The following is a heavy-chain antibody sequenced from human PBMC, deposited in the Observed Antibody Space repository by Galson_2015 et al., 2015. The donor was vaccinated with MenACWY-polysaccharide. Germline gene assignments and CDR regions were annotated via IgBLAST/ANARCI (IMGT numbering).Heavy chain of an antibody. CDR1: GFTFSTYA. D-gene: IGHD2-21*02. CDR3: AKDDIGDRGVFDY. J-gene: IGHJ4*02. V-gene: IGHV3-30-3*01. CDR2: ISYDGSSK. Sequence: SLRLSCAASGFTFSTYAMNWVRQAPGKGLEWVAVISYDGSSKYYADSVKGRFTISRDNSKNALYLQMNSLRAEDTAVYYCAKDDIGDRGVFDYWGPGTLVTVSS.